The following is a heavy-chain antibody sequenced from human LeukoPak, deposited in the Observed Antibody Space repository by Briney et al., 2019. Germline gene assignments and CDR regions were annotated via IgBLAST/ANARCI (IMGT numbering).Heavy chain of an antibody. Sequence: PSETLSLTCSVSGGSITSGGYYWSWVRQHPGTGLEWMGYIYHSGTTLYNPSLKSRVTRSEDTSKNQFSLRLNSVTAADTAVYYCARGKFGELYYFEYWGQGTLVTVSS. V-gene: IGHV4-31*03. CDR3: ARGKFGELYYFEY. CDR2: IYHSGTT. CDR1: GGSITSGGYY. D-gene: IGHD3-10*01. J-gene: IGHJ4*02.